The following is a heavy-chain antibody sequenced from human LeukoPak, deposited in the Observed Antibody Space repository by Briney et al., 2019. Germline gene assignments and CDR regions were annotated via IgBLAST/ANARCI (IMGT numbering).Heavy chain of an antibody. Sequence: PGRSLRLSCAASGFTFSSYGMHWVRQAPGKGLEWVAVIWYDGSNKYYADSVKGRFTISRDNSKNTLYLQMNSLRAEDMAVYYCAKGALGYCSSTSCPSGLDFDYWGQGTLVTVSS. J-gene: IGHJ4*02. D-gene: IGHD2-2*01. CDR2: IWYDGSNK. CDR3: AKGALGYCSSTSCPSGLDFDY. V-gene: IGHV3-33*06. CDR1: GFTFSSYG.